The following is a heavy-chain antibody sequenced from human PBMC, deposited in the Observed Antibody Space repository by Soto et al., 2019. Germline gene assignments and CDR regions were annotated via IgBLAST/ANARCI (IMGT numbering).Heavy chain of an antibody. CDR1: GYTFTSYG. CDR2: ISAYNGNT. D-gene: IGHD3-3*01. V-gene: IGHV1-18*01. CDR3: AKCGYYDFWSGGEGKRY. Sequence: RASVKVSCKASGYTFTSYGISWVRQAPGQGLEWMGWISAYNGNTNYAQKLQGRVTMTTDTSTSTAYMELRSLRSDDTAVYYCAKCGYYDFWSGGEGKRYWGQGTLANVSS. J-gene: IGHJ4*02.